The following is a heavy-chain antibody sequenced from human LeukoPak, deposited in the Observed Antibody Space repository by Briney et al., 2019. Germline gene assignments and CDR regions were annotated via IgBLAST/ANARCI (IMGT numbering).Heavy chain of an antibody. CDR1: GGSISSGGYY. V-gene: IGHV4-30-2*01. Sequence: SETLSLTCTVSGGSISSGGYYWSWIRQPPGKGLEWIGYIYHSGSTYYNPSLKSRVTISVDRSKNQFSLKLSSVTAADTAVYYCARTTGPFDPWGQGTLVTVSS. CDR2: IYHSGST. CDR3: ARTTGPFDP. J-gene: IGHJ5*02. D-gene: IGHD1-1*01.